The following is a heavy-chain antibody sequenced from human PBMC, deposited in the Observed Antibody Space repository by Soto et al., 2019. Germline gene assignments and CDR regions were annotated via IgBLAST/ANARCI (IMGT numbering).Heavy chain of an antibody. V-gene: IGHV1-69*13. CDR1: GGTFSSYA. CDR3: ARPLAREVSPGFRMDV. CDR2: IIPIFGTA. D-gene: IGHD2-21*01. J-gene: IGHJ6*04. Sequence: SVKVSCKASGGTFSSYAISWVRQAPGQGLEWMGGIIPIFGTANYAQKFQGRVTITAFESTCTAYLELSCLRSQHSAVYYCARPLAREVSPGFRMDVWGKALRVTVSS.